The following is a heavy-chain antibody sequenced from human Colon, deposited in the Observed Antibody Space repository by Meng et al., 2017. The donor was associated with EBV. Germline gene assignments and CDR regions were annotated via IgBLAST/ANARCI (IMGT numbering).Heavy chain of an antibody. D-gene: IGHD2-2*01. Sequence: VPLQESGPELVKPSGTLSLTCAVSGDSVRSVTWWTWVRQPPGKGLEWIGEIYHGGSPNYNPSLESRVTISVDKSKNQFSLDLTSVTAADTAVYFCARVMRYQLLRFFDYWGQGILVTVSS. V-gene: IGHV4-4*02. CDR1: GDSVRSVTW. CDR3: ARVMRYQLLRFFDY. CDR2: IYHGGSP. J-gene: IGHJ4*02.